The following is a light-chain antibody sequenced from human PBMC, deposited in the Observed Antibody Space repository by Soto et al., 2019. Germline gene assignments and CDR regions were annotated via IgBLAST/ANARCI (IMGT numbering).Light chain of an antibody. J-gene: IGKJ1*01. V-gene: IGKV3D-20*02. CDR3: QQRSNWSWT. CDR2: GAS. CDR1: QSISSSF. Sequence: PGERASLSCGASQSISSSFLAWYQQKPGQAPRLLIYGASSRATGIPDRFSGTGSETDFTLTISSLEPEDFAVYYCQQRSNWSWTFGQGTKVDI.